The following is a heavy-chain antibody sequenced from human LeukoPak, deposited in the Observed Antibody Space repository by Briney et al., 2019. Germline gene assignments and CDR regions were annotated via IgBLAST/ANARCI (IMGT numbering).Heavy chain of an antibody. CDR2: INPNSGGT. J-gene: IGHJ3*02. CDR1: GYTFTGDY. Sequence: ASVTVSCKASGYTFTGDYIHWVRQAPGQGLEWMGWINPNSGGTNYAQRFQGRVLMTRDTSISTAYMELRRLRSDDTAVYYCARYSAYDKNAFDIWGQGTMVTVSS. D-gene: IGHD5-12*01. V-gene: IGHV1-2*02. CDR3: ARYSAYDKNAFDI.